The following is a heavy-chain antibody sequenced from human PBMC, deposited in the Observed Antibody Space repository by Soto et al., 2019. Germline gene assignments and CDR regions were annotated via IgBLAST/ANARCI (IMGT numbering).Heavy chain of an antibody. CDR2: ISAYNGNT. Sequence: QVQLVQSGAEVKKPGASVKVSCKASGYTFTSYGISWVRQAPGQGLEWMGWISAYNGNTNYAQKLQVRGTITTDTGTSTEYMELRGLRPDGTAVYYCARVMLTGTTESPWFDPWGQGTLVTVSS. CDR1: GYTFTSYG. CDR3: ARVMLTGTTESPWFDP. V-gene: IGHV1-18*04. J-gene: IGHJ5*02. D-gene: IGHD4-17*01.